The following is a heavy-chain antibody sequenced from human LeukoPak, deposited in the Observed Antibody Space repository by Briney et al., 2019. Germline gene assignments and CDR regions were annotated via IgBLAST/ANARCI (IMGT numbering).Heavy chain of an antibody. CDR1: GFTFSSYA. Sequence: GGSLRLSCAASGFTFSSYAMSWVRQAPGKGLEWVSAIRGSGGDIYYAGSVKGRFTISRDNSKNTVYLQMNSLRAEDTAVYYCAKDWASGNYFDYWGQGTLVTVSS. J-gene: IGHJ4*02. V-gene: IGHV3-23*01. D-gene: IGHD1-14*01. CDR2: IRGSGGDI. CDR3: AKDWASGNYFDY.